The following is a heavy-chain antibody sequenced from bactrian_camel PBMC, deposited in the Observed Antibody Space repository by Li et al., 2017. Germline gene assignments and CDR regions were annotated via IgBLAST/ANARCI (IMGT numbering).Heavy chain of an antibody. J-gene: IGHJ4*01. CDR3: VAELRPDFVPAGRLDDSRGYNY. CDR2: IDSNGVT. V-gene: IGHV3S53*01. D-gene: IGHD6*01. Sequence: HVQLVESGGGSVQAGGFLTLSCTASQSTYRSICMAWFRQAPGAKRETVATIDSNGVTKVADSVKARFTASKDNDKKTWYLRMNNLKPEDTAMYVCVAELRPDFVPAGRLDDSRGYNYWGQGTQVTVS. CDR1: QSTYRSIC.